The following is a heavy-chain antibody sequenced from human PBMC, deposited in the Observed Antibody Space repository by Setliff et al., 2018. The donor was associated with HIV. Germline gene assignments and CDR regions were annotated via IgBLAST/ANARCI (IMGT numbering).Heavy chain of an antibody. CDR1: GGSLVASNW. CDR3: ARGLVPHFDP. J-gene: IGHJ5*02. CDR2: IYHTGTT. Sequence: SETLSLTCVVSGGSLVASNWWSWVRQSPGKGLEWIGDIYHTGTTKYNPPLKSRVTLSVDKSKTRFSLQLNSVTAADTAVYYCARGLVPHFDPWGQGTQVTVSS. V-gene: IGHV4-4*02.